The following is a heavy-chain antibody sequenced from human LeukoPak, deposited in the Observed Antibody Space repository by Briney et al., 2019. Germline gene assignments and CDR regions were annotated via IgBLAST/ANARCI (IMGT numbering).Heavy chain of an antibody. V-gene: IGHV4-59*08. CDR2: IYYSGST. Sequence: SETLSLTCTVSGGSISSYYWSWIRQPQGKGLNWIGYIYYSGSTNYDPSLKSRVTISVDTSKNQFSLKLSSVTAADTAVYYCARFARSVPSGGYFYVFDYWGQGTLVTVSS. CDR3: ARFARSVPSGGYFYVFDY. J-gene: IGHJ4*02. D-gene: IGHD1-26*01. CDR1: GGSISSYY.